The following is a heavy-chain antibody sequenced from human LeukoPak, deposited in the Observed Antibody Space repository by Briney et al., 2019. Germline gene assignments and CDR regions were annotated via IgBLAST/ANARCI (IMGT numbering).Heavy chain of an antibody. CDR3: AILDSSTPYFDY. CDR2: IYYSGST. CDR1: GGSISSYY. D-gene: IGHD6-13*01. J-gene: IGHJ4*02. Sequence: SETLSLTCTVSGGSISSYYWSWIRQPPWKGLEWIGYIYYSGSTNYIPSLKSRVTISVDTSKNQFSLKLSSVTAADTAVYYCAILDSSTPYFDYWGQGTLVTVSS. V-gene: IGHV4-59*01.